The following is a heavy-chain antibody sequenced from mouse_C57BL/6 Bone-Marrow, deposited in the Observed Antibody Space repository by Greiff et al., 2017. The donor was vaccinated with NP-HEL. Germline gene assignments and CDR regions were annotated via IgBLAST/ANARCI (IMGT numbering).Heavy chain of an antibody. J-gene: IGHJ3*01. CDR3: ARSLLYGDGVAY. V-gene: IGHV1-54*01. D-gene: IGHD2-13*01. Sequence: QVQLQQSGAELVRPGTSVKVSCKASGYAFTNYLIEWVKQRPGQGLEWIGVINPGSGGTNYNEKFKGKATLTADKSSSTAYMQLSSLTSEDSAVYFCARSLLYGDGVAYWGQGTLVTVSA. CDR2: INPGSGGT. CDR1: GYAFTNYL.